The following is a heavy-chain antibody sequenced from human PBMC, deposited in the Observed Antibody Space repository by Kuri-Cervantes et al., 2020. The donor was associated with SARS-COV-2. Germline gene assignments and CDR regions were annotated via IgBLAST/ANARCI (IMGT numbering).Heavy chain of an antibody. CDR2: IYYTGTT. J-gene: IGHJ6*02. V-gene: IGHV4-59*02. Sequence: ESLKISCGVSGGTVRGYYWSWVRQFPGKGLEWIGYIYYTGTTNYNPSLKSRLTMSVDTSKDQLSLKLSSVTAADTAVYYCARDSAGYYDYNHYGMDVWGHGTTVTVSS. D-gene: IGHD1-26*01. CDR1: GGTVRGYY. CDR3: ARDSAGYYDYNHYGMDV.